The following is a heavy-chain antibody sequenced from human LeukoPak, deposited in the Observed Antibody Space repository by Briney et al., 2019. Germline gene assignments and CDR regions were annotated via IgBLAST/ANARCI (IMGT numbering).Heavy chain of an antibody. CDR2: IYSGGST. CDR1: GFTVSSNY. V-gene: IGHV3-66*01. Sequence: PGGSLRLSCAASGFTVSSNYMSWVRQGPGKGLEWVSVIYSGGSTYYADSVKGRLTISRDNSKNTLYLQMNSLRAEDTAVYYCARETIDPGIAAAGTYWGQGTLVTVSS. J-gene: IGHJ4*02. CDR3: ARETIDPGIAAAGTY. D-gene: IGHD6-13*01.